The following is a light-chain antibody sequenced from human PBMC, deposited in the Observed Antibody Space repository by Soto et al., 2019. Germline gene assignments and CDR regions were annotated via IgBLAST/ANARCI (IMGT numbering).Light chain of an antibody. V-gene: IGKV1-12*01. CDR1: QDISSW. Sequence: DIQMTQSPSSVSASVGDRGTITCRASQDISSWLAWFQQRPGRXXNXXIYAASTLQSGVPSRFSVSGSGTVLTITISSLQPEDCGTYYGQQASNFPLTFGGGTKVDIK. CDR3: QQASNFPLT. CDR2: AAS. J-gene: IGKJ4*01.